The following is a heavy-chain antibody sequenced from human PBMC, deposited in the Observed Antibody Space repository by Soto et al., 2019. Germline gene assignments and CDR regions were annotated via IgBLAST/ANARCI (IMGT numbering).Heavy chain of an antibody. V-gene: IGHV3-23*01. CDR2: ISGSGGST. J-gene: IGHJ5*02. CDR3: AKDLPIEYSSSSGWFDP. D-gene: IGHD6-6*01. CDR1: GFTFSSYA. Sequence: GGSLRLSCAASGFTFSSYAMSWVRQAPGKGLEWVSAISGSGGSTYYADSVKGRFTISRDNSKNTLYLQMNSLRAEDTAVYYCAKDLPIEYSSSSGWFDPWGQGTLVTVSS.